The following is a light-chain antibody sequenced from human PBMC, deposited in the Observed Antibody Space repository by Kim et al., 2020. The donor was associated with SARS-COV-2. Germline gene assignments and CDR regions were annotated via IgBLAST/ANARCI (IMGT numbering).Light chain of an antibody. CDR2: EAS. V-gene: IGLV2-23*02. Sequence: GPPFTISCTGSSSDVGTYNDVSWDQHHPGKVPKVILYEASKRPSGISNRFSGSKSGNTASLTISELQAEDEADYYCCSYAGSNTFVFGGGTQLTVL. J-gene: IGLJ2*01. CDR3: CSYAGSNTFV. CDR1: SSDVGTYND.